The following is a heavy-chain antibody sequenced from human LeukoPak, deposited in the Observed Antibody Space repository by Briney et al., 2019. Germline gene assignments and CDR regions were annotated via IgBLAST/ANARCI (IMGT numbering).Heavy chain of an antibody. CDR3: ARGTSSGWGPRFDY. D-gene: IGHD6-19*01. J-gene: IGHJ4*02. CDR2: IYTSGST. CDR1: GGSISSYY. V-gene: IGHV4-4*07. Sequence: SETLSLTCTVSGGSISSYYWSWIRQPAGKGLEWIGRIYTSGSTNYNPSLKSRVTISVDTSKNQFSLKLSSVTAADTAVYYCARGTSSGWGPRFDYWGQGTLVTVSS.